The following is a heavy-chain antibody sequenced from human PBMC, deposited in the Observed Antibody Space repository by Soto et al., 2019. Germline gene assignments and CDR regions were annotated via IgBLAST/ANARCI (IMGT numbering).Heavy chain of an antibody. J-gene: IGHJ4*02. V-gene: IGHV1-69*13. CDR2: IIPIFGTA. Sequence: ASVKVSCKASGGTFSSYAISWVRQAPGQGLEWMGGIIPIFGTANYAQKFQGRVTITADESTSTAYMELSSLRSEDTAVYYCARDLTSYGSGTLFGDYWGQGTLVTVSS. CDR3: ARDLTSYGSGTLFGDY. D-gene: IGHD3-10*01. CDR1: GGTFSSYA.